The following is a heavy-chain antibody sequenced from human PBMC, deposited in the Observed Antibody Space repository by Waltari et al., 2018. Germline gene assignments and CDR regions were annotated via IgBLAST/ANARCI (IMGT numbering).Heavy chain of an antibody. CDR3: ARASPPRVVPAEMDV. J-gene: IGHJ6*04. CDR1: GGTFSSYA. Sequence: QVQLVQSGAEVKKPGSSVKVSCKASGGTFSSYALSWVRQAPGQGLEWMGGSIPSFGTANYAQKCQGRVTITAEKSTSTAYMELSSLRSEDTAVYYCARASPPRVVPAEMDVWGKGTTVTVSA. D-gene: IGHD2-2*01. CDR2: SIPSFGTA. V-gene: IGHV1-69*14.